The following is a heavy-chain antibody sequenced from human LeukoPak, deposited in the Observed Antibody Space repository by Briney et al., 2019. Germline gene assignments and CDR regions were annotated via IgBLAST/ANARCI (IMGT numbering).Heavy chain of an antibody. D-gene: IGHD3-22*01. CDR1: GASISSSY. V-gene: IGHV4-59*01. CDR2: IYHTGST. J-gene: IGHJ4*02. Sequence: SETLSLTCTVSGASISSSYWSWIRQSPGKGLEWIGYIYHTGSTNYNPSLESRVTISVDRSKNQFSLKLTSVTAADTAVYYCARGYFGSRGYSNPFDHWGQGALVTVSS. CDR3: ARGYFGSRGYSNPFDH.